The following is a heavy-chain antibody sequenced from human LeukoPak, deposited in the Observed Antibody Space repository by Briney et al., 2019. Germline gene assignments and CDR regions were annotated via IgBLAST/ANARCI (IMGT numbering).Heavy chain of an antibody. D-gene: IGHD6-19*01. V-gene: IGHV3-21*01. Sequence: GGSLRLSCAASGFTFSSYSMNWVRQAPGKGLEWVSSISSSSSYIYYADSVKGRFTISRDNAKNSLYLQMNSLRAEDTAVYYCARDIARWLVPGGWFDPWGQGTLVTVSS. CDR1: GFTFSSYS. CDR2: ISSSSSYI. CDR3: ARDIARWLVPGGWFDP. J-gene: IGHJ5*02.